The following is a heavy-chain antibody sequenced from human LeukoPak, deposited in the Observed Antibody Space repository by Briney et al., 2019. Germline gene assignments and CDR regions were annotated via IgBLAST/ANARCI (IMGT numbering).Heavy chain of an antibody. CDR1: GYILKELF. Sequence: ASVKVSCKVSGYILKELFIHWVRQAPGKGLEWMGGFDPEDGEALYAQKFQGRVTMTDDTSTDIAYMELSSLKSEDTAVYYCATGTTEGMDVWGQGTTVTVSS. J-gene: IGHJ6*02. CDR2: FDPEDGEA. CDR3: ATGTTEGMDV. V-gene: IGHV1-24*01. D-gene: IGHD4-17*01.